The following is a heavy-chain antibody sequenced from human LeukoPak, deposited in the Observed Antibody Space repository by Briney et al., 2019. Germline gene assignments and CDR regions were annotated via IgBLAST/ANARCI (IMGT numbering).Heavy chain of an antibody. CDR3: ARVTVARSYYFDY. Sequence: PSETLSLTCTVSGGSISSSSYYWSWIRQPPGKGLEWIGYIYYSGSTNYNPSLKSRVTISVDTSKNQFSLKLSSVTAADTAVYYCARVTVARSYYFDYWGQGTLVTVSS. J-gene: IGHJ4*02. CDR2: IYYSGST. CDR1: GGSISSSSYY. D-gene: IGHD6-19*01. V-gene: IGHV4-61*01.